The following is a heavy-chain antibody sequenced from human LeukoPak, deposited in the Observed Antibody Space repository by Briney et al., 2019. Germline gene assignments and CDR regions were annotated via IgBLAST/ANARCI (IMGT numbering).Heavy chain of an antibody. Sequence: PGGSLRLSCAASGFTFSSYGMHWVRQAPGKGLEWVAFIRYDGSNKYYADSLKGRFTISRDNSNNTLYLQMNSPRAEDPAVYYCAKGYGAYNSRSLFDYGARGPRVTVSS. CDR2: IRYDGSNK. D-gene: IGHD5-24*01. CDR3: AKGYGAYNSRSLFDY. CDR1: GFTFSSYG. V-gene: IGHV3-30*02. J-gene: IGHJ4*02.